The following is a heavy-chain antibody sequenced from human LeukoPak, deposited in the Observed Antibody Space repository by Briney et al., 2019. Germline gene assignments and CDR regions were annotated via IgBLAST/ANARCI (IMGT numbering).Heavy chain of an antibody. Sequence: SETLSLTCTVSGGSISSSSYYWGWIRQPPGKGLEWIGSIYYSGSTYYNPSLKSRVTISVDTSKNQFSLKLSSVTAADTAVYYCARQGGVLRLGEFYYWGQGTLVTASS. V-gene: IGHV4-39*01. J-gene: IGHJ4*02. CDR2: IYYSGST. CDR3: ARQGGVLRLGEFYY. CDR1: GGSISSSSYY. D-gene: IGHD3-16*01.